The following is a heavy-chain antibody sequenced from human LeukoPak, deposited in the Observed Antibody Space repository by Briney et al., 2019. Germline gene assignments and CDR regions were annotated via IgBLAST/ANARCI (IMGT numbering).Heavy chain of an antibody. CDR1: GGSISSYY. CDR3: ARESAWYYDSSGYFN. D-gene: IGHD3-22*01. CDR2: IYHSGST. V-gene: IGHV4-38-2*02. Sequence: SETLSLTCTVSGGSISSYYWGWIRQPPGKGLEWIGSIYHSGSTYYNPSLKSRVTISVDTSKNQFSLKPSSVTAADTAVYYCARESAWYYDSSGYFNWGQGTLVTVSS. J-gene: IGHJ4*02.